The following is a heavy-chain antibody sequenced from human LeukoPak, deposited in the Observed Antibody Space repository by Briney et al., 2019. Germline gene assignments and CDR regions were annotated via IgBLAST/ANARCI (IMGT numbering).Heavy chain of an antibody. CDR3: ARVAVYYYYYMDV. Sequence: SETLSPTCTVFGGSASSYYWGWIRQPPGKRLEWLGSLSYSGSTSYNPSLESRLTISLDTSRNQFSLRLTSVTAADTAVYYCARVAVYYYYYMDVWGKGTTVTVSS. CDR2: LSYSGST. D-gene: IGHD2-21*01. J-gene: IGHJ6*03. CDR1: GGSASSYY. V-gene: IGHV4-59*02.